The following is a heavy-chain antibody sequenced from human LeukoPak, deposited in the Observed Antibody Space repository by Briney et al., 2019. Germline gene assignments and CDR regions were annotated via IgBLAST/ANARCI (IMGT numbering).Heavy chain of an antibody. CDR2: INPNSGGT. Sequence: GASVKVSCNASGYTFTGYYMHWVRQAPGQGLEWMGWINPNSGGTNCAQKFQGRVTMTRDTSISTAYMELSRLRSDDTAVYYCARGMEPYYYMDVWGKGTTVTVSS. J-gene: IGHJ6*03. V-gene: IGHV1-2*02. CDR1: GYTFTGYY. D-gene: IGHD1-26*01. CDR3: ARGMEPYYYMDV.